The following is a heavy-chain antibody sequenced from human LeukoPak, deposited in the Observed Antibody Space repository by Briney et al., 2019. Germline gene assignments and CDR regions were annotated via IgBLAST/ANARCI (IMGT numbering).Heavy chain of an antibody. J-gene: IGHJ5*02. V-gene: IGHV3-23*01. D-gene: IGHD2-15*01. CDR2: ISAGGTT. CDR1: GFTFSNYA. CDR3: AKSKEDCCGSFDP. Sequence: GGSLRLSCATSGFTFSNYAMSWVRQAPGKGPEWVSAISAGGTTYYADSVKGRFTIFRDNSKNTVYLQMNSLRAEDTAIYYCAKSKEDCCGSFDPWGQGTLVTVSS.